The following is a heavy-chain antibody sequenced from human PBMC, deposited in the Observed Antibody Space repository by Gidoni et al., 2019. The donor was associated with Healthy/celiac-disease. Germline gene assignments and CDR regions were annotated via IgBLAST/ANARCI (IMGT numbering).Heavy chain of an antibody. Sequence: QVQLVQSGAEVKKPGSSVKVSCKASGGTFSSYAISWVRKAPGQGLEWMGGIIPIFGTANDAQKFQGRVTITADESTSTAYMELSSLRSEDTAVYYCAREEGIGYDSSGYYYWGQGTLVTVSS. CDR1: GGTFSSYA. CDR3: AREEGIGYDSSGYYY. V-gene: IGHV1-69*01. J-gene: IGHJ4*02. D-gene: IGHD3-22*01. CDR2: IIPIFGTA.